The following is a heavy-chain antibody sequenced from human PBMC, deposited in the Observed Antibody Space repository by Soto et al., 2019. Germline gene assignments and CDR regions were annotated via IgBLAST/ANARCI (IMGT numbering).Heavy chain of an antibody. CDR2: IYSGGST. CDR3: VREKVTMIIGFYYFDY. V-gene: IGHV3-53*01. J-gene: IGHJ4*02. CDR1: GFTVSSNY. Sequence: GGSLRLSCAASGFTVSSNYMSWVRQAPGKGLEWVSVIYSGGSTYYADSVKGRFTISRDNSNNMLFLQMNSLRVEDTAVYYCVREKVTMIIGFYYFDYWGQGTRVTVSS. D-gene: IGHD3-22*01.